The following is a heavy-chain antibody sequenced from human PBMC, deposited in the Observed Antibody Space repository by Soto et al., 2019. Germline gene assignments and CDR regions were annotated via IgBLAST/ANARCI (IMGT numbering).Heavy chain of an antibody. CDR2: ISGSGGST. V-gene: IGHV3-23*01. CDR1: GFTFSSYA. J-gene: IGHJ4*02. D-gene: IGHD1-26*01. CDR3: AKERDGGSYYSRDYFDY. Sequence: EVQLLESGGGLVQPGGSLRLSCAASGFTFSSYAMSWVRQAPGKGLELVSAISGSGGSTYYADSVKGRFTISRDNSKNTLYLQMNSLRAEDTAVYYCAKERDGGSYYSRDYFDYWGQGTLVTVSS.